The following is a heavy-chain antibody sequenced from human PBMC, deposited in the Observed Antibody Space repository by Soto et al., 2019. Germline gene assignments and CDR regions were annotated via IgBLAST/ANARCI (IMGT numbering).Heavy chain of an antibody. CDR1: GFTFSSYA. V-gene: IGHV3-23*01. Sequence: GGSLRLSCAASGFTFSSYAMSWVRQAPGKGLEWASAISGSGGSTYYADSVKGRFTISRDNSKNTLYLQMNSLRAEDTAVYYCAKDSYDSSGYPDYWGQGTLVTVSS. D-gene: IGHD3-22*01. CDR2: ISGSGGST. CDR3: AKDSYDSSGYPDY. J-gene: IGHJ4*02.